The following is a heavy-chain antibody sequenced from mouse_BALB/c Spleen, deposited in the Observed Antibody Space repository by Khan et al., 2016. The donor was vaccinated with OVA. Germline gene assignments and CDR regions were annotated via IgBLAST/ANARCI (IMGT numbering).Heavy chain of an antibody. CDR3: ARGGYSVFAY. J-gene: IGHJ3*01. Sequence: VQLQESGPELVKPGASVKMSCKASGYTFTDYVINWVKQRTGQGLEWIGDIFPGGGSSYYSEKFKGKAKLTADKSSNTAYMQLSSLTFEDSAVYFCARGGYSVFAYWGQGTLVTVSA. CDR1: GYTFTDYV. CDR2: IFPGGGSS. D-gene: IGHD1-1*01. V-gene: IGHV1-77*01.